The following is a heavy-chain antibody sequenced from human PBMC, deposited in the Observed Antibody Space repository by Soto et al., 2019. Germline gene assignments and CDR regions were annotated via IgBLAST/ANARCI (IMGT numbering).Heavy chain of an antibody. Sequence: QVQMVQSGAEVKKPGSSVKVSCMASGDTFSSHAISWVRQAPGQGLTWMGGIIPLFGTTYYAQNFQGRVTITADKSTSTAYMDLTSLRSEDTGVYYCARDSYCSGAICHDGWFDSWGQGTLVTVSS. CDR3: ARDSYCSGAICHDGWFDS. D-gene: IGHD2-15*01. CDR1: GDTFSSHA. J-gene: IGHJ5*01. CDR2: IIPLFGTT. V-gene: IGHV1-69*06.